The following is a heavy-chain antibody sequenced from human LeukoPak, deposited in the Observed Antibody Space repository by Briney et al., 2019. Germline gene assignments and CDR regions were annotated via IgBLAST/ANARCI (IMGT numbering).Heavy chain of an antibody. CDR3: ARENRDCSSTSCYSTQDWFDL. V-gene: IGHV4-31*03. J-gene: IGHJ5*02. CDR1: GGSISSGVYY. D-gene: IGHD2-2*01. Sequence: PSQTLSLTCTVSGGSISSGVYYWSWIRHHPGKGLEWIGYIYYRGSNYYNPSLKSRVTISVDTSKNQFSLKLSSVPAADTAVYYCARENRDCSSTSCYSTQDWFDLWGQGTLVTVSS. CDR2: IYYRGSN.